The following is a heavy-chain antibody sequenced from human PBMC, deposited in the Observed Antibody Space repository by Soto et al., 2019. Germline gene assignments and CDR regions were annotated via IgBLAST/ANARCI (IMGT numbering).Heavy chain of an antibody. CDR3: ARNYDFWSGYLQTYYYGMDV. D-gene: IGHD3-3*01. J-gene: IGHJ6*02. V-gene: IGHV1-69*13. Sequence: SVKVSCKASGGTFSSYAISWVRQAPGQGLEWMGGIIPIFGTANYAQKFQGRVTITADESTSTAYMELSSLRSEDTAVYYCARNYDFWSGYLQTYYYGMDVWGQGTTVTVPS. CDR1: GGTFSSYA. CDR2: IIPIFGTA.